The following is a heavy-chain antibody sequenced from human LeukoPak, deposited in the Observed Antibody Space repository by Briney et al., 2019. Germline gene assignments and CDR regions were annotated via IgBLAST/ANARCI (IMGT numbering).Heavy chain of an antibody. V-gene: IGHV1-18*01. CDR1: GYTFTSYG. J-gene: IGHJ4*02. Sequence: GASVKVSCKASGYTFTSYGISWVRQAPGQGLEWMGWISAYNGNTNYAQKLQGRVTMTTDTSTSTAYMELRSLRSDDTAVYYCARDLLKRSGWYTSGDYWGQGTLVTVSS. CDR3: ARDLLKRSGWYTSGDY. CDR2: ISAYNGNT. D-gene: IGHD6-13*01.